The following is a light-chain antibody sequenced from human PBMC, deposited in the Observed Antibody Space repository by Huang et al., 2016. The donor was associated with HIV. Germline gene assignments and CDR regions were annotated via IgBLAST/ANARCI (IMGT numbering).Light chain of an antibody. Sequence: DIQMTQSPSSLSASVGDSITITCRASQSIGSYLNLYQQKPGKAPNLLIYSASSLQSGVPSRFSGLGSGTDFTLTVSSLQPEDVATYYCQQSYSTPWTFGQGTKVDIK. CDR3: QQSYSTPWT. V-gene: IGKV1-39*01. J-gene: IGKJ1*01. CDR1: QSIGSY. CDR2: SAS.